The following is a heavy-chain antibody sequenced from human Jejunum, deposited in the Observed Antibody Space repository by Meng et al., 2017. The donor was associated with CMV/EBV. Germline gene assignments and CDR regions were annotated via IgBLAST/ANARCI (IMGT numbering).Heavy chain of an antibody. J-gene: IGHJ4*02. CDR2: ISWDGRNI. CDR1: GVRFDDYA. V-gene: IGHV3-43*01. D-gene: IGHD2-21*02. CDR3: ARAVTSDYFDY. Sequence: GSGVRFDDYAMSWVRQPPGKGLEWVSLISWDGRNIDYGQSVGGRFTVSRDNSQNSQYLQMNGLTPEDTALYYCARAVTSDYFDYWGQGTLVTVSS.